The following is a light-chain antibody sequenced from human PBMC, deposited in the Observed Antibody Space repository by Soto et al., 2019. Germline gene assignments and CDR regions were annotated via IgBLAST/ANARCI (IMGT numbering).Light chain of an antibody. V-gene: IGKV4-1*01. J-gene: IGKJ4*01. CDR1: QVVFYNSKNY. CDR2: WAS. CDR3: LQYYSHPFT. Sequence: DIVMPQSPDSLAVSLGERATINCKSSQVVFYNSKNYLGWYQQKPGQPPKLLIYWASTRESGVPDRFSGSGSGTDFTLTISSLQAEDVGAYYCLQYYSHPFTFGGGTKVESK.